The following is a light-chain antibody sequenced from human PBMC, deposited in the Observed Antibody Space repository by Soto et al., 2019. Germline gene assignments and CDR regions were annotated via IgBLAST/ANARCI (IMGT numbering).Light chain of an antibody. CDR2: DAS. V-gene: IGKV1-5*01. CDR3: RQYNSYSWT. J-gene: IGKJ1*01. Sequence: DVQMTQSPSTLSASIGERITISCRANQSISNFLAWYQQKPGKAPKLLIYDASTLESGVPSRFRGSGSGTEFTLTISSLQPDDFATYSCRQYNSYSWTFGRGTK. CDR1: QSISNF.